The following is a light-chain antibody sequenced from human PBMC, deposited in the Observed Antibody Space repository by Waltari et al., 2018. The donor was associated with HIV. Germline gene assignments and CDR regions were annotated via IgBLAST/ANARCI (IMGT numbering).Light chain of an antibody. CDR1: SSDVGAYNY. V-gene: IGLV2-11*01. Sequence: QSALTQPRSVSGSPGQSVTMSCTGTSSDVGAYNYVSWYQQNPGKAPKRMIYDVTKRPSGVPERFSGSKSGNTASLTISGLQAEDEADYYCCSYAGSLYVFGTGTKVTVL. CDR2: DVT. J-gene: IGLJ1*01. CDR3: CSYAGSLYV.